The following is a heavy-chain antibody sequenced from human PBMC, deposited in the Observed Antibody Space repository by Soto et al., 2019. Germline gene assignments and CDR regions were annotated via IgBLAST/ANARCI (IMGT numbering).Heavy chain of an antibody. CDR1: GGSISSSSYY. J-gene: IGHJ5*02. D-gene: IGHD6-19*01. CDR2: IYYNGST. Sequence: QLQLQESGPGLVKPSETLSLTCTVSGGSISSSSYYWGWIRQPPGKGLEWLGSIYYNGSTYYNPSPKSRVTISVDTPKNQFSPKRSSVTAADTAVYYCARARRGGYSSGWCSWFDPWGQGTLVTVSS. V-gene: IGHV4-39*01. CDR3: ARARRGGYSSGWCSWFDP.